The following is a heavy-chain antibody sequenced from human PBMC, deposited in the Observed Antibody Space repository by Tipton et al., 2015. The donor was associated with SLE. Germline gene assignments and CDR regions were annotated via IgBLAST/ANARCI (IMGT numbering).Heavy chain of an antibody. Sequence: TLSLTCTVSGDFISNVGYYWTWIRQFPGKGLEYIGSMYYNGRTDYYNPSLESRVSISLDTSKNRLPLKLKSVTAADTAVYFCATTPRSSSRYFDLWGRGTLVSVSS. CDR2: MYYNGRTD. J-gene: IGHJ2*01. V-gene: IGHV4-31*03. CDR1: GDFISNVGYY. D-gene: IGHD3-10*01. CDR3: ATTPRSSSRYFDL.